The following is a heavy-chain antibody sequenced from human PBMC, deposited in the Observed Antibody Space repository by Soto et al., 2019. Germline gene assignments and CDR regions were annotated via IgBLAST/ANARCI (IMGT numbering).Heavy chain of an antibody. Sequence: QVQLQESGPGLVKPSEALSLTCTVSGFSIRSYYWNWIRQPPGGGLEWIGFISYSGTTNYNPSLKSRVTISSDTSKNQFSLRLSSVTAADTAVYYCAKEHWGSFDFWGQGALVTVSS. CDR2: ISYSGTT. J-gene: IGHJ4*02. V-gene: IGHV4-59*01. D-gene: IGHD3-16*01. CDR3: AKEHWGSFDF. CDR1: GFSIRSYY.